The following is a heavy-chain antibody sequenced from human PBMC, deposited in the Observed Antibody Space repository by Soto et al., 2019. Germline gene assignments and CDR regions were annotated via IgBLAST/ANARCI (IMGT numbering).Heavy chain of an antibody. J-gene: IGHJ6*02. CDR3: AKDRYSSNYYYGMDV. Sequence: GGSLRLSCAASGFTFSSYAMSWVRQAPGKGLEWVSAISGSGGSTYYADSVKGRFTISRDNSKNTLYLQMNSLRAEDTAVYYCAKDRYSSNYYYGMDVWGQGTTVTVSS. V-gene: IGHV3-23*01. D-gene: IGHD6-13*01. CDR1: GFTFSSYA. CDR2: ISGSGGST.